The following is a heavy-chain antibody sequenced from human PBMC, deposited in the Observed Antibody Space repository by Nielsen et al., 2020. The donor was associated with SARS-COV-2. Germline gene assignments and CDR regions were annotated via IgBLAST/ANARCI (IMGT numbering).Heavy chain of an antibody. CDR3: ARAGRITIFGVVDAFDI. Sequence: SETLSLTCTVSGGSISSGGYYWSWIRQHPGKGLEWIGYIYYSGSTYYNPSLKSRVTISVDTSKNQSSLKLSSVTAADTAVYYCARAGRITIFGVVDAFDIWGQGTMVTVSS. J-gene: IGHJ3*02. V-gene: IGHV4-31*03. CDR2: IYYSGST. CDR1: GGSISSGGYY. D-gene: IGHD3-3*01.